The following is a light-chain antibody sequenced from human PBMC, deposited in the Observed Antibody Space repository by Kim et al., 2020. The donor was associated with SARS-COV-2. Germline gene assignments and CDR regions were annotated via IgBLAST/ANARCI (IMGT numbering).Light chain of an antibody. CDR2: AAS. V-gene: IGKV1-27*01. CDR3: QKCDSAPWT. J-gene: IGKJ1*01. CDR1: KDISNY. Sequence: GDRVPITCRASKDISNYLAWCQLKPGKAPKLLIYAASALQPGVPSRFSGSGSGTDVTLTVTSLQPEDVATYYCQKCDSAPWTFGQGTKVDIK.